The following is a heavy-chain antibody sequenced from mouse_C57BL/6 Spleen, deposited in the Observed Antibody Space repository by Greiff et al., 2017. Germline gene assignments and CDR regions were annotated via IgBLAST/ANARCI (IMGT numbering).Heavy chain of an antibody. D-gene: IGHD3-3*01. CDR1: GYAFTNYL. Sequence: VQLQQSGAELVRPGTSVKVSCKASGYAFTNYLIEWVKQRPGQGLEWIGVINPGSGGTNYNEKFKGKATLTAEKSSSTAYMLLRSLTSEDSAVYFCARNWGRGYFDVWGTGTTVTVSS. J-gene: IGHJ1*03. V-gene: IGHV1-54*01. CDR3: ARNWGRGYFDV. CDR2: INPGSGGT.